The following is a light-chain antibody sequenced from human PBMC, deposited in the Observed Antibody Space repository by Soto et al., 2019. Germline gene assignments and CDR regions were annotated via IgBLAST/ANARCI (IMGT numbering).Light chain of an antibody. V-gene: IGKV3-15*01. CDR2: DTS. CDR3: QPYNNWPLT. CDR1: QSVGNN. J-gene: IGKJ4*01. Sequence: EIVWTHSPDALSLSPGERATLSCRASQSVGNNYLAWYQHKPGQTPRLLIYDTSTRATGVPTRFSGSRSGAEFTLTINSLQSEDFAVYYCQPYNNWPLTFGGGTKVDIK.